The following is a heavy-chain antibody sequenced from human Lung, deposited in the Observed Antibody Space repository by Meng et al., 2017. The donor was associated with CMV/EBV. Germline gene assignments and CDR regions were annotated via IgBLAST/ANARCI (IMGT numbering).Heavy chain of an antibody. CDR3: ARVADPSVPYYFDF. V-gene: IGHV4-30-4*02. CDR1: RDSMSSYGYN. J-gene: IGHJ4*01. Sequence: SXTLSLTCTVSRDSMSSYGYNWSWIRQPPGEGLEWIGYIHSTGSTYYNPSLKGRITISIDTSRNQFSLELTSVTAADTAIYYCARVADPSVPYYFDFWGPGTLVTVSS. CDR2: IHSTGST.